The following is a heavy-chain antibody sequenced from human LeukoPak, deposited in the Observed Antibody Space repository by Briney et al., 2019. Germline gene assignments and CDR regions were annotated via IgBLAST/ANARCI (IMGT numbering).Heavy chain of an antibody. J-gene: IGHJ4*02. D-gene: IGHD3-3*02. V-gene: IGHV4-4*02. CDR2: IYHSGST. Sequence: TLSLTCAVSGGSISSSNWWSWVRQPPGKGLEWIGEIYHSGSTNYNPSLKSRVTISVDTSKNQFSLKLSSVTAADTAVYYCARLRRLAIIDYWGQGTLVTVSS. CDR1: GGSISSSNW. CDR3: ARLRRLAIIDY.